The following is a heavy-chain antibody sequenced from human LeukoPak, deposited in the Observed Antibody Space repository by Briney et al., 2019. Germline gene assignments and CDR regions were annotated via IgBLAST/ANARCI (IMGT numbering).Heavy chain of an antibody. D-gene: IGHD1-1*01. CDR3: ARGNDGWPHYYYSFRDV. Sequence: ASVKVSCKASGDTFINDYIHWVRQAPGQGLEWMGVSNPGGGATTYAQKFQGRVTMTRDMSTSTVYMELRSLRSADTAVYYCARGNDGWPHYYYSFRDVGGKGTRVTVPS. J-gene: IGHJ6*03. CDR2: SNPGGGAT. V-gene: IGHV1-46*01. CDR1: GDTFINDY.